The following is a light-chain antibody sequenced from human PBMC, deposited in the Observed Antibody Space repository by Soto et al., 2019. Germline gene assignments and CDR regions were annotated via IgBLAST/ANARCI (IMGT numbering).Light chain of an antibody. CDR2: YDS. CDR3: QVWDGSRDHQV. J-gene: IGLJ3*02. V-gene: IGLV3-21*04. Sequence: SYELTQPPSVSVAPGKTARITCGGNNIGSESVHWYQQKPGQAPVLATYYDSDRPSGIPERFSGSNSGNTATLTISRVEAGDEADYYCQVWDGSRDHQVFGGGTKLTVL. CDR1: NIGSES.